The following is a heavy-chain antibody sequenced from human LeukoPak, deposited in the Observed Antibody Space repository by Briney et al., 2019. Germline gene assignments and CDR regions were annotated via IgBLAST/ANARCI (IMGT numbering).Heavy chain of an antibody. D-gene: IGHD2-2*01. J-gene: IGHJ5*02. CDR2: IYYSGGT. CDR1: GDSVSSSLYY. V-gene: IGHV4-39*07. CDR3: ARDRRYCSSTSCWSWFDP. Sequence: SETLSLTCTVSGDSVSSSLYYWGWTRQPPGKGLDWIGSIYYSGGTYYNPSLKSRVTISIDTSKNQFSLKLSSVTAADTAVYYCARDRRYCSSTSCWSWFDPWGQGTLVTVSS.